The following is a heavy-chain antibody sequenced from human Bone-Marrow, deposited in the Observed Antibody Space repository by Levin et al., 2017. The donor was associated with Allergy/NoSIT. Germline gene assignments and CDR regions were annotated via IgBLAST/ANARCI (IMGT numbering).Heavy chain of an antibody. Sequence: GGSLRLSCAASGFTFDDYAMHWVRQAPGKGLEWVSGISWNSGSIGYADSVKGRFTISRDNAKNSLYLQMNSLRAEDTALYYCAKDINGDVDTAMVHYYGMDVWGQGTTVTVSS. V-gene: IGHV3-9*01. J-gene: IGHJ6*02. CDR3: AKDINGDVDTAMVHYYGMDV. CDR2: ISWNSGSI. D-gene: IGHD5-18*01. CDR1: GFTFDDYA.